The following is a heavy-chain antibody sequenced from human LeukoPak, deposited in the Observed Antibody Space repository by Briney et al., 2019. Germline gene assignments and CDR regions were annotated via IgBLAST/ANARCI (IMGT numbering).Heavy chain of an antibody. Sequence: GSVKVSCKASGYTFTSYGISWVRQAPGQGLEWMGWISAYNGNTNYAQKLQGRVTMTTDTSTSTAYMELRSLRSDDTAVYYCARDRSIAAAGPTVGDYWGQGTLVTVSS. D-gene: IGHD6-13*01. CDR3: ARDRSIAAAGPTVGDY. V-gene: IGHV1-18*01. CDR1: GYTFTSYG. J-gene: IGHJ4*02. CDR2: ISAYNGNT.